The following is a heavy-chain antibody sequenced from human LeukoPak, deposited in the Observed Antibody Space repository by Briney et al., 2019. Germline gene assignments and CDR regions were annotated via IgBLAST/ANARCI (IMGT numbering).Heavy chain of an antibody. J-gene: IGHJ3*02. Sequence: RGASVKVSCKASGGTFSSYAISWVRQAPGQGLEWMGGIIPIFGTANYAQKFQGRVTITADESTSTAYMELSSLRSEDTAVYYCARDGMHGRWLQHSYAFDIWGQGTMVTVSS. V-gene: IGHV1-69*13. CDR3: ARDGMHGRWLQHSYAFDI. CDR1: GGTFSSYA. CDR2: IIPIFGTA. D-gene: IGHD5-24*01.